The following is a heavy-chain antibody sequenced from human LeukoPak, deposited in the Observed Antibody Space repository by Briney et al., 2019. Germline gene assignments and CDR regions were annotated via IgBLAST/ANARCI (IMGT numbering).Heavy chain of an antibody. J-gene: IGHJ4*02. V-gene: IGHV1-2*02. D-gene: IGHD3-22*01. CDR1: GYTFTGYY. CDR3: ARDENYYYDSSGL. Sequence: GASVKVSCKASGYTFTGYYMHRVRQAPGQGLEWMGWINPNSGGTNYAQKFQGRVTMTRDTSISTAYMELSRLRSDDTAVYYCARDENYYYDSSGLWGQGTLVTVSS. CDR2: INPNSGGT.